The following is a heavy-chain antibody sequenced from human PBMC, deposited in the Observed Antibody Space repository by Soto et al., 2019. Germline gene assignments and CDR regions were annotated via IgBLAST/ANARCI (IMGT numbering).Heavy chain of an antibody. D-gene: IGHD3-3*01. CDR2: IYHSGST. Sequence: QVQLQESGPGLVKPSGTLSLTCAVSSGSISSSNWWSWVRQPPGKGLEWIGEIYHSGSTNYNPSLKSRVTISVDKSKNQFSLKLSSVTAADTAAYYCRLDGYYPYYFDYWGQGTLVTVSS. CDR3: RLDGYYPYYFDY. CDR1: SGSISSSNW. J-gene: IGHJ4*02. V-gene: IGHV4-4*02.